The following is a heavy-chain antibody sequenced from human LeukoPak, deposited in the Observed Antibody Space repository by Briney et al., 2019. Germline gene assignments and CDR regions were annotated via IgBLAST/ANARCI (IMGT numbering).Heavy chain of an antibody. CDR1: GFTFSTYA. J-gene: IGHJ4*02. D-gene: IGHD3-3*01. CDR2: MSSGGTYL. Sequence: PGGSLRLSCAASGFTFSTYAMTWVRQAPGKGVEWVSSMSSGGTYLYYADSVRGRFTISRDNAKNSLYLVMNSLRPEDTAIYYCARDRPTGASRLFVVQWGQGTLVTVSS. CDR3: ARDRPTGASRLFVVQ. V-gene: IGHV3-21*01.